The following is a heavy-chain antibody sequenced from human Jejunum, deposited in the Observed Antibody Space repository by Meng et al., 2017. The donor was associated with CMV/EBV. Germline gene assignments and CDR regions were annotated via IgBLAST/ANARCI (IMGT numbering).Heavy chain of an antibody. CDR3: ARDSYHYGSSTYNWFDP. J-gene: IGHJ5*02. Sequence: SGDSIRTYWWSWIRQSPGKGLEWIGYIHHSGTTNHNPSLRSRVIMSVDTSNNQFSLKLTSVTAADTAVYYCARDSYHYGSSTYNWFDPWGQGILAPSPQ. CDR2: IHHSGTT. D-gene: IGHD3-10*01. CDR1: GDSIRTYW. V-gene: IGHV4-59*01.